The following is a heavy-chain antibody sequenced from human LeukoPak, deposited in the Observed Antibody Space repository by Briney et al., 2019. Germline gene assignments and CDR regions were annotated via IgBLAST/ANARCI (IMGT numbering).Heavy chain of an antibody. CDR3: ARLRGYCSSTSCYLNWFDP. V-gene: IGHV4-59*08. J-gene: IGHJ5*02. CDR2: IYYSGST. Sequence: KPSETLSLTCTVSGGSISSYYWSWIRQPPGKGLEWIGYIYYSGSTNYNPSLKSRVTISVDTSKNQFSLKLSSVAAADTAVYYCARLRGYCSSTSCYLNWFDPWGQGTLVTVSS. CDR1: GGSISSYY. D-gene: IGHD2-2*01.